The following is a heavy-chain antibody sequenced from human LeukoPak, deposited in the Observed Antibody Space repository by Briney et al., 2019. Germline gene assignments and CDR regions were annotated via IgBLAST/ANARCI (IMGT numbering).Heavy chain of an antibody. V-gene: IGHV4-61*01. CDR1: GGSVSSGNYY. D-gene: IGHD6-13*01. CDR2: IYYSGST. J-gene: IGHJ4*02. Sequence: SETLSLTCTVSGGSVSSGNYYWSWIRQPPGKGLEWIGYIYYSGSTNYNPSLKSRVTISVDTSKNQFSLKLSSVTAADTAVYYCARGVAAAGMGFDYWGQGTLVTVSS. CDR3: ARGVAAAGMGFDY.